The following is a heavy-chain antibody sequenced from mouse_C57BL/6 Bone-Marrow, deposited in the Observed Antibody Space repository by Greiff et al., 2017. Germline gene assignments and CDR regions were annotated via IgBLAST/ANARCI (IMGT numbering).Heavy chain of an antibody. D-gene: IGHD1-1*02. CDR1: GYTFTSYD. CDR3: ARVEFDGGGGDWYFEV. J-gene: IGHJ1*03. CDR2: IYPRDGST. V-gene: IGHV1-85*01. Sequence: VQLQQSGPELVKPGASVKLSCKASGYTFTSYDINWVKQRPGQGLEWIGWIYPRDGSTKYNEKFKGKATLTVDTSSSTAYMELHSLTSEDSAVYFCARVEFDGGGGDWYFEVWGTGTTVTVSS.